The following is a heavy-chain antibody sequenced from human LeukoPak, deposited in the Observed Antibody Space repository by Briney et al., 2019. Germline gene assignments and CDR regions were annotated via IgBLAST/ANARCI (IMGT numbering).Heavy chain of an antibody. CDR3: ARGFRDCSGGSSGHDYAFDI. CDR2: INHSGST. CDR1: GGSFSGYY. V-gene: IGHV4-34*01. J-gene: IGHJ3*02. Sequence: SETLSLTCAVYGGSFSGYYWSWIRQPPGKGLEWIGEINHSGSTNYNPSLKSRVTISVDTSKNQFSLKLSSVTAADTAVYYCARGFRDCSGGSSGHDYAFDIRGQGTMVTVSS. D-gene: IGHD2-15*01.